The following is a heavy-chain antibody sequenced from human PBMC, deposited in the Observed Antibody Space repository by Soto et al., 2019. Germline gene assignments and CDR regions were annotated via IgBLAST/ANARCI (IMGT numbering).Heavy chain of an antibody. CDR2: IIPIFGTA. CDR1: GGTFSSYA. D-gene: IGHD1-1*01. CDR3: ARVPSGPALAYYFDY. V-gene: IGHV1-69*06. Sequence: QVQLVQSGAEVKKPGSSVKVSCKASGGTFSSYAISWVRQAPGQGLERMGGIIPIFGTANYAQKFQGRVTITADKSTSTAYMELSSLRSEDTAVYYCARVPSGPALAYYFDYWGQGTLVTVSS. J-gene: IGHJ4*02.